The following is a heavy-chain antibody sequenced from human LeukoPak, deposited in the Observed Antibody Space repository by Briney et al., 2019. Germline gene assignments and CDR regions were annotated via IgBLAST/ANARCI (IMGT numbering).Heavy chain of an antibody. CDR3: AKDSGSEWKQLWLRASSDN. CDR1: GFIFSTYA. J-gene: IGHJ4*02. D-gene: IGHD5-18*01. V-gene: IGHV3-23*01. CDR2: ISGNGGSI. Sequence: GGSLRLSCAASGFIFSTYAMSWVRQAPGKGLEWVSAISGNGGSIYYADSVKGRFTISRDNSKNTLYLQMNSLRAEDTAVYYCAKDSGSEWKQLWLRASSDNWGQGTLVTVSS.